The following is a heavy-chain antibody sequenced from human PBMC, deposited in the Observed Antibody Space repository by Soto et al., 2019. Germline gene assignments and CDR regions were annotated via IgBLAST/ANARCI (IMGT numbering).Heavy chain of an antibody. CDR2: IYNSGSN. CDR1: GVHMRRSKL. CDR3: ARGIGEYQLLSRWFDP. J-gene: IGHJ5*02. V-gene: IGHV4-4*02. D-gene: IGHD2-2*01. Sequence: HVHLREGGRGVEKPAGTVSHLCSVCGVHMRRSKLGSGVRHPPGKGREGCGEIYNSGSNNYHASLKSRVTISVDKSKNQFSLKLSSVTAADTAVYYCARGIGEYQLLSRWFDPCGQGTLVTVYS.